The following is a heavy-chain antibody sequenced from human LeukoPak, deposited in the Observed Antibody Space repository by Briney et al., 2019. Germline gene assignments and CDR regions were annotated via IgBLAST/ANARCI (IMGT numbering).Heavy chain of an antibody. D-gene: IGHD5-12*01. Sequence: GGSLRLSCAASGFTFSSYSMNWVRQAPGKGLEWVSSISSSSSYIYYADSVKGRFTISRDNSKNTLYLQMNSLRVEDTAVYYCARGPSGYHNTGGQGTLVTVSS. J-gene: IGHJ4*02. V-gene: IGHV3-21*01. CDR3: ARGPSGYHNT. CDR2: ISSSSSYI. CDR1: GFTFSSYS.